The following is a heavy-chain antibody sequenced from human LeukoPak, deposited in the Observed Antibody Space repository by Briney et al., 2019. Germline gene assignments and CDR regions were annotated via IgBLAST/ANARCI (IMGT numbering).Heavy chain of an antibody. Sequence: GGSLRLSCVASGFIFSTYGLHWVRQSPGRGLEWVAVIWYDGSQRYYADSVKGRFTISGDNSKNMLYLQMNSLRAEDTAVYYCAKWKYSNSGIDDYWGQGTLVTVSS. CDR3: AKWKYSNSGIDDY. J-gene: IGHJ4*02. CDR1: GFIFSTYG. CDR2: IWYDGSQR. V-gene: IGHV3-33*06. D-gene: IGHD6-6*01.